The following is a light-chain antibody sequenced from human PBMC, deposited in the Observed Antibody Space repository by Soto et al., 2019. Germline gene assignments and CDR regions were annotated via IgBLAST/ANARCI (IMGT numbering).Light chain of an antibody. CDR2: DAL. J-gene: IGKJ3*01. V-gene: IGKV3-11*01. Sequence: EIVLTQSPATLYLSPGDRATLSCRASQSVEWYLAWYQQKPGQAPRLLIYDALKRATGTPDRFSGSGSGTDFTLTISRLEPEDFAVYYCQQRSNWPPLTFGPGTKVDLK. CDR1: QSVEWY. CDR3: QQRSNWPPLT.